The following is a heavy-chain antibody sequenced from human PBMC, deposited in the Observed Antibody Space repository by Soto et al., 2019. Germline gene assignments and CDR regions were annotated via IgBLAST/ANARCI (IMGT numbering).Heavy chain of an antibody. Sequence: GGSLGLSCAASGLMFSSYWMHWVRQAPGKGPVWVSHIDSDGSDTTYADSVKGRFTISRDNAKNTLYLQMNSLRAEDTAVYYCAKDGPLPYYYDSNGYDLYYWGQGTLVTVSS. J-gene: IGHJ4*02. CDR3: AKDGPLPYYYDSNGYDLYY. D-gene: IGHD3-22*01. CDR1: GLMFSSYW. V-gene: IGHV3-74*01. CDR2: IDSDGSDT.